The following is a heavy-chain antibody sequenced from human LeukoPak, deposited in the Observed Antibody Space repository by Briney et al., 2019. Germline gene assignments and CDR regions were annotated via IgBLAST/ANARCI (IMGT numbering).Heavy chain of an antibody. CDR2: INPSGGST. D-gene: IGHD3-22*01. CDR1: GYTFTSYD. Sequence: ASVKVSCKASGYTFTSYDINWVRQATGQGLEWMGIINPSGGSTSYAQKFQGRVTMTRDMSTSTVYMELSRLRSDDTAVYYCARDYRDYYDSSGYYAYYYYYYMDVWGKGTTVTVSS. CDR3: ARDYRDYYDSSGYYAYYYYYYMDV. V-gene: IGHV1-46*01. J-gene: IGHJ6*03.